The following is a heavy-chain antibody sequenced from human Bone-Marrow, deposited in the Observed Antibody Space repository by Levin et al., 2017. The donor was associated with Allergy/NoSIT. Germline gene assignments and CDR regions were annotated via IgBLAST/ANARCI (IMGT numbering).Heavy chain of an antibody. V-gene: IGHV4-59*01. Sequence: SETLSLTCSVSGDSINNYYWSWIRQPPGKGLEWIGYIYYSGSATYNPSLKSRVTISVDRTKSQFSLKVSSMTTADTAVYYCARDAGGLDYWGQGILVTVSS. CDR1: GDSINNYY. CDR2: IYYSGSA. J-gene: IGHJ4*02. CDR3: ARDAGGLDY.